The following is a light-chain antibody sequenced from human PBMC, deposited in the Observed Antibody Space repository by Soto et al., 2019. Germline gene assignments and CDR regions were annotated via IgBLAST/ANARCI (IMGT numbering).Light chain of an antibody. J-gene: IGLJ1*01. CDR3: SSYTSSSTLV. V-gene: IGLV2-14*01. Sequence: QSALTQPASVSGSPGQSITISCTGTSSDVGGYNYVSWYQQHPGKAPRLMIYDVSNRPSGVSNRFSGSKSGNTASLTISGLQPEDEADYYCSSYTSSSTLVFGTGTQLTVL. CDR2: DVS. CDR1: SSDVGGYNY.